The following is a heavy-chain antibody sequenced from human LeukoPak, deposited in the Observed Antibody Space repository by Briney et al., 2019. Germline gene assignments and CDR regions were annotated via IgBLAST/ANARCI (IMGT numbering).Heavy chain of an antibody. V-gene: IGHV4-39*01. J-gene: IGHJ4*02. CDR3: ARHSSYGSAWGGDY. CDR1: GGSIGDPTSY. Sequence: PSETLSLTCTVSGGSIGDPTSYWGWIRQPPGKGLEWIGTVYYTGSTFYNPSLRSRITVAVDTSNNQFSLNLNSVTAADTAVYHCARHSSYGSAWGGDYWGQGALLTVSS. CDR2: VYYTGST. D-gene: IGHD6-25*01.